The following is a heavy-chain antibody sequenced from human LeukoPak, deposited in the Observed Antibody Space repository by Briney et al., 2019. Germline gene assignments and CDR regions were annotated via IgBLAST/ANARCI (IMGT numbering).Heavy chain of an antibody. D-gene: IGHD5-18*01. J-gene: IGHJ4*02. Sequence: SETLSLTCAVYGGSFSGYYWSWIRQPPGKGLEWIGEINHSGSTNYNPSLKSRVTISVDTSKNQFSLKLSSVTAADTAVYYCARSWDTAMPTDYWGQGTLVTVSS. CDR1: GGSFSGYY. CDR2: INHSGST. CDR3: ARSWDTAMPTDY. V-gene: IGHV4-34*01.